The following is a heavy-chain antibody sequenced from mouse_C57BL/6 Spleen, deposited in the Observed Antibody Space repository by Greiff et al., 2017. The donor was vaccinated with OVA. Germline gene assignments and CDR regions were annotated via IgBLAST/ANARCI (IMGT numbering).Heavy chain of an antibody. D-gene: IGHD4-1*01. CDR2: IYPGDGDT. CDR3: ARSAWERGYFDY. V-gene: IGHV1-80*01. J-gene: IGHJ2*01. Sequence: VQLQQSGAELVKPGASVKISCKASGYAFSSYWMNWVKQRPGKGLEWIGQIYPGDGDTNYNGKFKGKATLTADKSSSTAYMQLSSLTSEDSAVYVCARSAWERGYFDYWGQGTTLTVSS. CDR1: GYAFSSYW.